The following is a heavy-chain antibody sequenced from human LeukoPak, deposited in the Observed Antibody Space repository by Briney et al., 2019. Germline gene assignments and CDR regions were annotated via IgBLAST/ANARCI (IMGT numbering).Heavy chain of an antibody. Sequence: ASVKVSCKVSGYTLTELSMHWVRQAPGKGLEWMGGFDPEDGETIYAQKFQGRVTMTEDTSTDTAYMELSSLRSEDTAVYYCATEGGSGSYYNLPYYFDYWGQGTLVTVSS. CDR2: FDPEDGET. V-gene: IGHV1-24*01. D-gene: IGHD3-10*01. CDR3: ATEGGSGSYYNLPYYFDY. J-gene: IGHJ4*02. CDR1: GYTLTELS.